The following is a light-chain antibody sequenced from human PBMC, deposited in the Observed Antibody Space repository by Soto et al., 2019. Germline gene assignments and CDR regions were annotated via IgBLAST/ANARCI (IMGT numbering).Light chain of an antibody. Sequence: QSALTQPPSVSGSPGQSVTIACTGTSSDVGSYNRVSWYQQSPGTAPKLMIYEVSYRPSGVPDRFSGSKSGNTASLTISGLQAEDAADYYCSSYAKSSPVIFGGGTKLTVL. CDR3: SSYAKSSPVI. CDR2: EVS. J-gene: IGLJ2*01. CDR1: SSDVGSYNR. V-gene: IGLV2-18*02.